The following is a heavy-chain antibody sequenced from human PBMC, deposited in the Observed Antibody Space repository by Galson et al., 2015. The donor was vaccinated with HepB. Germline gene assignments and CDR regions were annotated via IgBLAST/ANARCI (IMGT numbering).Heavy chain of an antibody. J-gene: IGHJ3*02. CDR1: GFSLSNARMG. CDR2: IFSGDDK. D-gene: IGHD3-22*01. CDR3: ARTSTTYYFDRSGYAPLGAFDI. V-gene: IGHV2-26*01. Sequence: PALVKPTQTLMLTCTVSGFSLSNARMGVSWLRQPPGKALEWLAPIFSGDDKSYSTSLKSRLTLSKDPPKNQGVLNMTNMDPVDTATYHCARTSTTYYFDRSGYAPLGAFDIWGQGTMVTVSS.